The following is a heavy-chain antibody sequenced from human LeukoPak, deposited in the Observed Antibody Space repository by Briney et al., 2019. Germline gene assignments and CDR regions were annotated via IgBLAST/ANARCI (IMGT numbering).Heavy chain of an antibody. V-gene: IGHV4-4*08. Sequence: SETLSLTCTVSGGSISGYYWSWIRQPPGKGLEWIGYIYTSGNSNYNPSLKSRVTISLDTSKNQFSLKLSSVTAADTAVYYCASQVRLERRYYYYYMDVWDKGTTVTVSS. D-gene: IGHD1-1*01. CDR3: ASQVRLERRYYYYYMDV. CDR2: IYTSGNS. J-gene: IGHJ6*03. CDR1: GGSISGYY.